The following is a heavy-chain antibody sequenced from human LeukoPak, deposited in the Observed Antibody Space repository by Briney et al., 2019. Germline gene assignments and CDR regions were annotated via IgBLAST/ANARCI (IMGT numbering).Heavy chain of an antibody. V-gene: IGHV1-2*02. Sequence: ASVKLSCKASGYTFTGYYMHWVRQAPGQGLEWMGWINPNSGGTNYAQKFQGRVTITRDTSISTAYMELSRLRSDDTAVYYCARERSKGSGSSMPGYWGQGTLVTVSS. CDR3: ARERSKGSGSSMPGY. D-gene: IGHD1-26*01. CDR2: INPNSGGT. CDR1: GYTFTGYY. J-gene: IGHJ4*02.